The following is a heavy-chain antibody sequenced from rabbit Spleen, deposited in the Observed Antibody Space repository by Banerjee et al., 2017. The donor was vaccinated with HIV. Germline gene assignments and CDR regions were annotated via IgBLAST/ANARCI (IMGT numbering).Heavy chain of an antibody. CDR1: GFSFSEFSFNSGYD. V-gene: IGHV1S40*01. J-gene: IGHJ6*01. CDR3: ARDSGSSFSSYGMDL. Sequence: QSLEESGGDLVKPGASLTLTCTASGFSFSEFSFNSGYDMCWVRQAPGKGLEWIACINAITGKAVYASWAKGRFTFSKTSSTTVTLQMTSLTAADTATYFCARDSGSSFSSYGMDLWGQGTLVTVS. CDR2: INAITGKA. D-gene: IGHD8-1*01.